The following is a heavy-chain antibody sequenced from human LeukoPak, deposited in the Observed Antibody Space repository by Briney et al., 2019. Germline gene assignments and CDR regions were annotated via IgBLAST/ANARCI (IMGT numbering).Heavy chain of an antibody. CDR3: AREKDDYVWGSYRYFDY. V-gene: IGHV4-31*03. D-gene: IGHD3-16*02. J-gene: IGHJ4*02. CDR2: IYYSGST. CDR1: GGSISSGGYY. Sequence: SETLSLTCTVSGGSISSGGYYWSWLRQHPGKGLEWIGYIYYSGSTYYNPSLKSRVTISVDTSKNQFSLKLSSVTAADTAVYYCAREKDDYVWGSYRYFDYWGQGTLVTVSS.